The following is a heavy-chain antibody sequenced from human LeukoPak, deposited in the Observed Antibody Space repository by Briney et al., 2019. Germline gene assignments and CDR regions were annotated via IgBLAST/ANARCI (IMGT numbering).Heavy chain of an antibody. CDR1: GYTFTTYY. CDR3: ARGYCSGGSCYYPYYYYAMDV. CDR2: INPDNGGT. V-gene: IGHV1-2*02. J-gene: IGHJ6*02. D-gene: IGHD2-15*01. Sequence: ASVKVSCKASGYTFTTYYMHWLRQAPGQGLEWMGWINPDNGGTDSAQKFQGRVTMTRDTSISTAYMELSRLRSDDTAVYYCARGYCSGGSCYYPYYYYAMDVWGQGTTVTVSS.